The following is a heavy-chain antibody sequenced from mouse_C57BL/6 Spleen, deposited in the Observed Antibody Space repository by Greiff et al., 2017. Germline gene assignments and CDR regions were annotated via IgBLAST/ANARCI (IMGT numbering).Heavy chain of an antibody. Sequence: QVQLQQPGAELVRPGTSVKLSCKASGYTFTSYWMHWVKQRPGQGLEWIGVIDPSDSYTNYNQKFKGKATLTVDTSSSTAYMQLSSLTSEDSAVYYCAPSMRDGAWFAYWGQGTLVTVSA. J-gene: IGHJ3*01. D-gene: IGHD1-1*02. V-gene: IGHV1-59*01. CDR3: APSMRDGAWFAY. CDR1: GYTFTSYW. CDR2: IDPSDSYT.